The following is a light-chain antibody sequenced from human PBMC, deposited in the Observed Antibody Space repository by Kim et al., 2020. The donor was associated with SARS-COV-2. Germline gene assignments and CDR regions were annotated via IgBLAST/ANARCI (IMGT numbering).Light chain of an antibody. CDR3: QQRSNWPRVFT. CDR2: DAS. CDR1: QSVSSY. J-gene: IGKJ3*01. V-gene: IGKV3-11*01. Sequence: PGERATLSCRASQSVSSYLAWYQQKPGQAPRLLIYDASNRATGIPARFSGSGSGTDFTLTISSLEPEDFAVYYCQQRSNWPRVFTFGPGTKVDIK.